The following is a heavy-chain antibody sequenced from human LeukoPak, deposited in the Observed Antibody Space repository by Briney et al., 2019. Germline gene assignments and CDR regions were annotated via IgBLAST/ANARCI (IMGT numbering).Heavy chain of an antibody. D-gene: IGHD1-26*01. CDR1: GFTFRSYA. V-gene: IGHV3-23*01. Sequence: GGSLRLSCAASGFTFRSYALTWVRQAPGKGLEWVSAISSLGVTTYYADSVKGRFTISRGNSKNMLYLQMNSLRAEDTAVYYCARYSGSYYYPPAWDLWGQGTLVTVSS. CDR2: ISSLGVTT. J-gene: IGHJ4*02. CDR3: ARYSGSYYYPPAWDL.